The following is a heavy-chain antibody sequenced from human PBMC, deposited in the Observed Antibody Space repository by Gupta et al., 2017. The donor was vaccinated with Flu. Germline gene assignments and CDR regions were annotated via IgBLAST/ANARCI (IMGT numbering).Heavy chain of an antibody. CDR2: LSSGGDTT. V-gene: IGHV3-23*01. D-gene: IGHD1-26*01. J-gene: IGHJ6*02. CDR1: GFTFSTYA. CDR3: ANNQQVGSTFYGMDV. Sequence: EVQLLESGGGLVQPGGSLRLSCAASGFTFSTYAMTWVRQAPGKGLEWISTLSSGGDTTYYADSVKGRFTISRDDSKNTLYLKMYSLRVEDTAVYYCANNQQVGSTFYGMDVWGQGTTVTVSS.